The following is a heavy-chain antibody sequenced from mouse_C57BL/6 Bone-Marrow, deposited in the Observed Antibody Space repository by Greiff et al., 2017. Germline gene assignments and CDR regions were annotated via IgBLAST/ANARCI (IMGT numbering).Heavy chain of an antibody. CDR2: IDPETGGT. CDR3: TRWHYGSSHWYFDV. CDR1: GYTFTDYE. D-gene: IGHD1-1*01. V-gene: IGHV1-15*01. J-gene: IGHJ1*03. Sequence: QVQLQQSGAELVRPGASVTLSCKASGYTFTDYEMHWVKQTPVHGLEWIGAIDPETGGTAYNQKFKGKAILTADKSSSTAYMELRSLTSEDSAVYYWTRWHYGSSHWYFDVWGTGTTVTVSA.